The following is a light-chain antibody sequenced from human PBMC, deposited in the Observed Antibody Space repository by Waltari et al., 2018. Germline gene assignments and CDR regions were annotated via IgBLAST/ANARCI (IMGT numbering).Light chain of an antibody. CDR1: SSDVGGYNY. J-gene: IGLJ2*01. V-gene: IGLV2-14*01. Sequence: QSALTQPASVSGSPGQSITISCTGTSSDVGGYNYASWYQQPPGKAPKLMIYDVSKRPSGVSNRFSGSKSGNTASLTISGLQAEDEADYYCSSYTSSSTLVFGGGTKLTVL. CDR3: SSYTSSSTLV. CDR2: DVS.